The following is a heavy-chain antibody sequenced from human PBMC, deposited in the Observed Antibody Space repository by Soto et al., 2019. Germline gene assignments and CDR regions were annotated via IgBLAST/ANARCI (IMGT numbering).Heavy chain of an antibody. J-gene: IGHJ4*02. Sequence: VQLVETGAGLNQPGCSVSVSCTASGFSISSYYMTWVRQAPGQGLEWVSLTYTGGNTLYAASVKGRFTVARDMSSNTVFLQMDSLRGDDSAIYYCAREGYPYSLDSWGQRSLVDVPS. CDR2: TYTGGNT. D-gene: IGHD4-4*01. V-gene: IGHV3-53*02. CDR1: GFSISSYY. CDR3: AREGYPYSLDS.